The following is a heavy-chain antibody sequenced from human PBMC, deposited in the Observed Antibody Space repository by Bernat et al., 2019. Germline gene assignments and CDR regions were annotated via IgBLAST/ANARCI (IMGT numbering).Heavy chain of an antibody. D-gene: IGHD2-15*01. CDR3: ARLRFGYCSGGSCYHWSYWYFDL. J-gene: IGHJ2*01. CDR1: GFTFSSYW. V-gene: IGHV3-7*01. CDR2: IKQDGSEK. Sequence: EVQLVESGGGLVQPGGSLRLSCAASGFTFSSYWMNWVRQAPGKGLEWVANIKQDGSEKYYVDSVKGRFTISRDNAKNSLYLQMNSLRAEDTAVYYCARLRFGYCSGGSCYHWSYWYFDLWGRGTLVTVSS.